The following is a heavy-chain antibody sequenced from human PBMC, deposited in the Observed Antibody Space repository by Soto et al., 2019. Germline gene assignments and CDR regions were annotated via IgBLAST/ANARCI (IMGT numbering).Heavy chain of an antibody. D-gene: IGHD6-19*01. CDR3: ARGLSGGYYFDF. J-gene: IGHJ4*02. Sequence: TLSLTCTVSGGSISSGGYYWSWIRQHPGKGLEWIGYIYYSGSTYYNPSLKSRVTMSVDTSKNQFSRKLSYVTAAATAVSYCARGLSGGYYFDFWGQGNLVTVSS. V-gene: IGHV4-31*03. CDR2: IYYSGST. CDR1: GGSISSGGYY.